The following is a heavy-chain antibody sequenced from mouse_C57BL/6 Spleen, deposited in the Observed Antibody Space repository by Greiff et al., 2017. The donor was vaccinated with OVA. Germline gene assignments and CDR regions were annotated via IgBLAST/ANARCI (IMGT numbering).Heavy chain of an antibody. V-gene: IGHV14-1*01. CDR2: IDPEDGDT. Sequence: VQLQQSGAELVRPGASVKLSCTASGFNIKDYYMHWVKQRPEQGLEWIGRIDPEDGDTEYAPKFQGKATMTADTSSNTAYLQLSSLTSEDTAVYYCTTVYDGYLAWFAYWGQGTLVTVSA. CDR1: GFNIKDYY. CDR3: TTVYDGYLAWFAY. J-gene: IGHJ3*01. D-gene: IGHD2-3*01.